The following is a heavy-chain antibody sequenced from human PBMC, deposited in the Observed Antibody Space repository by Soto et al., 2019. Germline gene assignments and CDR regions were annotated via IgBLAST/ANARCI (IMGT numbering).Heavy chain of an antibody. CDR3: ARDMPYAAGSLAGCDY. D-gene: IGHD1-26*01. V-gene: IGHV4-59*01. J-gene: IGHJ4*02. CDR1: GDSITGSY. Sequence: PSETLPLTCTVSGDSITGSYWSWIRQPPGKTLEWIGYIYHSGTTTYNPSLKSRVSISVDTSKNQFSLRLTSVIAADTAVYYCARDMPYAAGSLAGCDYWGQGILVTVSS. CDR2: IYHSGTT.